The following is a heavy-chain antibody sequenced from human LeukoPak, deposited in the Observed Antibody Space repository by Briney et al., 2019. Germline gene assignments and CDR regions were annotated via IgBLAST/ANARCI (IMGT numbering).Heavy chain of an antibody. D-gene: IGHD3-16*02. CDR2: ISSSGSTI. V-gene: IGHV3-11*01. CDR1: RFTFSDYY. CDR3: ARVAYVRGSYRYDY. Sequence: PGGSLRLSCAASRFTFSDYYMTWIRQAPGKGLEWVSYISSSGSTIYYADSVKGRFTISRDNAKNSLYLQMNSLRAEDTAVYYCARVAYVRGSYRYDYWGQGTLVTVSS. J-gene: IGHJ4*02.